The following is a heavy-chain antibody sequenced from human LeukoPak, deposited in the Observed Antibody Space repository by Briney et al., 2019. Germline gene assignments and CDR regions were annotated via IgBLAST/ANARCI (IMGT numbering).Heavy chain of an antibody. CDR1: GFTFISYG. CDR3: AKDGGLTGDNYSDH. D-gene: IGHD3-9*01. V-gene: IGHV3-30*18. J-gene: IGHJ4*02. CDR2: ISKDGGNK. Sequence: PGGSLRLSCETSGFTFISYGMHWVRQTPGKGLEWVAVISKDGGNKFYADSLKGRVTISRDDSKKTIYLHLNTLRPEDSGIYYCAKDGGLTGDNYSDHWGLGTLVTVSS.